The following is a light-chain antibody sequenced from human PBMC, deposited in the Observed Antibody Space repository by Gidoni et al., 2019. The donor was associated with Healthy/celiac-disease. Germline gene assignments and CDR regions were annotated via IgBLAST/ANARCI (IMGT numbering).Light chain of an antibody. J-gene: IGLJ2*01. V-gene: IGLV2-8*01. CDR2: EVS. CDR1: SSDVGGYNY. Sequence: QSALTQPPSASGSPGQSVTISCTGTSSDVGGYNYVSWYQQRPGKAPNLRIYEVSKRPSGVPDRFSGSKSGNTASLTVSGLQAEDEADYYCSSYAGSNNFVVFGGGTKLPVL. CDR3: SSYAGSNNFVV.